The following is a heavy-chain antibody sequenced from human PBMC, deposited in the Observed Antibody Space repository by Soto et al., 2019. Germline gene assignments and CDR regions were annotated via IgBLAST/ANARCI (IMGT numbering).Heavy chain of an antibody. CDR1: GFSLSTSGVG. J-gene: IGHJ4*02. D-gene: IGHD2-21*01. Sequence: QITLKESGPTLVKPTQTLTLTCTFSGFSLSTSGVGVGWIRQPPGKALEWLALIYSDGDKRYSPSLKSRLTIAKDTSKNQVVLTMTNMDPVDTATYYWAHRGDYCGGRALACWRQGTLVTLSS. V-gene: IGHV2-5*02. CDR2: IYSDGDK. CDR3: AHRGDYCGGRALAC.